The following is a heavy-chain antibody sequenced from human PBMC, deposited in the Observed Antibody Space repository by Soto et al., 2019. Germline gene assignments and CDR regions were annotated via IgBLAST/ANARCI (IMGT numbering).Heavy chain of an antibody. D-gene: IGHD6-19*01. CDR2: IYYSGST. V-gene: IGHV4-39*01. Sequence: PSETLSLTCTVSGGSISSSSYYWGWIRQPPGKGLEWIGSIYYSGSTYYNPSLKSRVTISVDTSKNQFSLKLSSVTAPDTAVYYCARYSSGWEYAFDIWGQGTMVTVSS. CDR3: ARYSSGWEYAFDI. CDR1: GGSISSSSYY. J-gene: IGHJ3*02.